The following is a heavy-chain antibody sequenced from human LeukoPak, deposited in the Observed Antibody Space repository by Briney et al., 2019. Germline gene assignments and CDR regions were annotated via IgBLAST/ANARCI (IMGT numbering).Heavy chain of an antibody. Sequence: GGSLRLSCAASGFTFSSYAMSWVRQAPGKGLEWVSAISGGGGSTYYADSVKGRFTTSRDNSKNTLYLQMNSLRAEDTAVYYCAKAMGVATIRSGVDYWGQGTLVTVSS. CDR3: AKAMGVATIRSGVDY. D-gene: IGHD5-12*01. V-gene: IGHV3-23*01. CDR1: GFTFSSYA. J-gene: IGHJ4*02. CDR2: ISGGGGST.